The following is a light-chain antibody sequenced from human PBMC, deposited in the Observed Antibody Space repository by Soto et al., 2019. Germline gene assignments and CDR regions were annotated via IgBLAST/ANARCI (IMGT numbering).Light chain of an antibody. CDR2: GSS. CDR3: PRTYDSPVT. Sequence: DIQMTQSPPSLSASVGDRVTITCRASQTISDYLHWYQQNPGKAATLLIYGSSSLETGGPPMFSGSGSGTEFTLTISNLQPEDFGTYYSPRTYDSPVTFVRGTKVDIK. J-gene: IGKJ4*01. CDR1: QTISDY. V-gene: IGKV1-39*01.